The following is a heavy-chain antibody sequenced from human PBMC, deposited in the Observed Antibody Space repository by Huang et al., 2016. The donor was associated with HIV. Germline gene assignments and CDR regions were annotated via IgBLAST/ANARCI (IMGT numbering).Heavy chain of an antibody. CDR1: GFSLNTGEVG. CDR2: ISWYEDK. Sequence: QITLKESGPTLVKPTQTLTLTCSFSGFSLNTGEVGVGWSLQPPGKALEWLALISWYEDKRYSPSLKSRLTITKDTSKNQVVLTMTNMDPVDTATYYCAHGAYDTRGYFFRLRFDYWGRGTLVTVSS. CDR3: AHGAYDTRGYFFRLRFDY. V-gene: IGHV2-5*01. D-gene: IGHD3-22*01. J-gene: IGHJ4*02.